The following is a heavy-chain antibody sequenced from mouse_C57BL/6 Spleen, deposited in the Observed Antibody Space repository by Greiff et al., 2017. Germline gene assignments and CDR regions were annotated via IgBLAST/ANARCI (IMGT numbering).Heavy chain of an antibody. CDR1: GFSINSDCY. V-gene: IGHV3-3*01. J-gene: IGHJ4*01. D-gene: IGHD2-2*01. CDR2: TYYSGIT. CDR3: AGGFYYGYDWGYAMDC. Sequence: EVQLQESGPSLVRPSQTLSLSCTATGFSINSDCYWFWIRQFPGNKLEYIGYTYYSGITYYNPSLESRTYITRDTSKNQFSLKLSSVTTEDTATYYCAGGFYYGYDWGYAMDCWGQGTSVTVSS.